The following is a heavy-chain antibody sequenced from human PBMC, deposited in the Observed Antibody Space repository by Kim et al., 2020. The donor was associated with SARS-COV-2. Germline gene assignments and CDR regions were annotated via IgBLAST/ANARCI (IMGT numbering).Heavy chain of an antibody. V-gene: IGHV3-11*01. D-gene: IGHD4-17*01. Sequence: ANYGKGRFTISRDNAKNSLSLQMNSLRAEDTAVYYCARVLRPYYNYAMDVWGQGTTVTVSS. J-gene: IGHJ6*02. CDR3: ARVLRPYYNYAMDV.